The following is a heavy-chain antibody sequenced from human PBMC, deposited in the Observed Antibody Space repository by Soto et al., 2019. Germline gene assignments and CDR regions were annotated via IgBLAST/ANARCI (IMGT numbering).Heavy chain of an antibody. J-gene: IGHJ3*02. Sequence: QVQLVQSGAEVKKPGASVKVSCKASGYTFTSYGISWVRQAPGQGLEWMGWISAYNGNTNYAQKLQGRVTMTTDTSTSTAYMELRSLRSDDPAVYYCAREKYYYDSSGYRDAFDIWGQGTMVTVSS. V-gene: IGHV1-18*04. CDR2: ISAYNGNT. CDR1: GYTFTSYG. D-gene: IGHD3-22*01. CDR3: AREKYYYDSSGYRDAFDI.